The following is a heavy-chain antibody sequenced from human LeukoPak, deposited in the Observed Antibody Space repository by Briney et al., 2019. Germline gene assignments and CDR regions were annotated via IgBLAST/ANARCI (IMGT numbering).Heavy chain of an antibody. CDR3: AKVQGYGGSPDAFDI. CDR1: GFTFSSYW. CDR2: INSDGSST. Sequence: GGSLRLSCAASGFTFSSYWMHWVRQAPGKGLVWVSRINSDGSSTSYADSVKGRFTISRDNSKNTLYLQMNSLRAEDTAVYYCAKVQGYGGSPDAFDIWGQGTMVTVSS. J-gene: IGHJ3*02. V-gene: IGHV3-74*01. D-gene: IGHD4-23*01.